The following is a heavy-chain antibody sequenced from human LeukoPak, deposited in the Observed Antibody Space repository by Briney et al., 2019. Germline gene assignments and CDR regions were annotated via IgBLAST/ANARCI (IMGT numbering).Heavy chain of an antibody. CDR2: INPNSGGT. V-gene: IGHV1-2*02. CDR1: GYTFTGYY. J-gene: IGHJ5*02. D-gene: IGHD2-2*01. Sequence: GASVKVSCKASGYTFTGYYMHWVRQAPGQGLEWMGWINPNSGGTNYAQKFQGRVTMTRDTSISTAYMELSRLRSDDTAVHCCARDWRGCSSTSCSARDWFDPWGQGTLVTVS. CDR3: ARDWRGCSSTSCSARDWFDP.